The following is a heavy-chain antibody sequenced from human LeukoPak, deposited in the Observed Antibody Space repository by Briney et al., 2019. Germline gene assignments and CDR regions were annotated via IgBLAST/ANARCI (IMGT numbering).Heavy chain of an antibody. CDR1: GFTFTKYA. V-gene: IGHV3-30*18. D-gene: IGHD2-2*01. CDR2: ISKDGSNE. J-gene: IGHJ4*02. Sequence: GTSLRLSCAASGFTFTKYAMHWVRQAPGKGLEWVALISKDGSNEDYVDSVKGRFTISRDNSNNTLYLQMSSLGAEDTAVYYCAKDWGMGDQLLRIDYWGQGTLVTVSS. CDR3: AKDWGMGDQLLRIDY.